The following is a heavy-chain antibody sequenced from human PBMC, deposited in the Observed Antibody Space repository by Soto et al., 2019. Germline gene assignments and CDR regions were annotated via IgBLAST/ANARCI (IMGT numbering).Heavy chain of an antibody. CDR1: GFTFSSYG. D-gene: IGHD3-3*01. CDR2: IWYDGSNK. CDR3: ARDSYYDFWSGYSYGMDV. J-gene: IGHJ6*02. Sequence: QVQLVESGGGVVQPGRSLRLSCAASGFTFSSYGMHWVRQAPGKGLEWVAVIWYDGSNKYYADSVKDRFTISRDNSKNTLYLQMNSLRAEDTAVYYCARDSYYDFWSGYSYGMDVWGQGTTVTVSS. V-gene: IGHV3-33*01.